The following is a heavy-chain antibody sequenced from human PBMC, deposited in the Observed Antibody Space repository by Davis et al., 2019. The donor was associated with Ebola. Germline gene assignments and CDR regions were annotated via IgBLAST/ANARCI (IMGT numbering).Heavy chain of an antibody. V-gene: IGHV1-18*04. CDR3: ARDRDTMVRGVIDY. J-gene: IGHJ4*02. D-gene: IGHD3-10*01. CDR2: ISAYNGNT. CDR1: GYTFTSYY. Sequence: ASVKDSCKASGYTFTSYYMHWVRQAPGQGLEWMGWISAYNGNTNYAQKLQGRVTMTTDTSTSTAYMELRSLRSDDTAVYYCARDRDTMVRGVIDYWGQGTLVTVSS.